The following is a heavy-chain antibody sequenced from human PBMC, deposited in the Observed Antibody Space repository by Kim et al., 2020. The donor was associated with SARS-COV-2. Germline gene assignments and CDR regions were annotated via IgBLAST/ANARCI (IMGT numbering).Heavy chain of an antibody. V-gene: IGHV4-39*01. CDR3: ARHRRIAVAGGIDY. J-gene: IGHJ4*02. CDR2: IYYSGST. Sequence: SETLSLTCTVSGGSISSSSYYWGWIRQPPGKGLEWIGSIYYSGSTYYNPSLKSRVTISVDTSKNQFSLKLSSVTAADTAVYYCARHRRIAVAGGIDYWGQGTLVTVSS. D-gene: IGHD6-19*01. CDR1: GGSISSSSYY.